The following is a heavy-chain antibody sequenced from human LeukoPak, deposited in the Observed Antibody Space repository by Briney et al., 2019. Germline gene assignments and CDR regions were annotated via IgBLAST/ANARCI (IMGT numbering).Heavy chain of an antibody. Sequence: SETLSLTCAVYGGSFSGYYWSWIRQPPGKGLEWIGEINHSGSTNYNPSLKSRVTISVDTSKNQFSLKLSSVTAADTAVYYCARGGDIAARPLDYWGQGTLVTVSS. J-gene: IGHJ4*02. CDR1: GGSFSGYY. CDR3: ARGGDIAARPLDY. D-gene: IGHD6-6*01. V-gene: IGHV4-34*01. CDR2: INHSGST.